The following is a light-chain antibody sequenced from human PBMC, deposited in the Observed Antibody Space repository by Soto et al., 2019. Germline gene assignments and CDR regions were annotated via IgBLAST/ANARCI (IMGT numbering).Light chain of an antibody. Sequence: QSALTQPASVSGAPGQSITLSCTGTSSDVGNYKYVSWYQQHPGNAPKLMIYEVSNRTSGVSNRFSGSKSGNTASLTISGLQAEDETDYYCFSYTSRGTYVFGTGTKLAVL. CDR2: EVS. CDR1: SSDVGNYKY. V-gene: IGLV2-14*01. J-gene: IGLJ1*01. CDR3: FSYTSRGTYV.